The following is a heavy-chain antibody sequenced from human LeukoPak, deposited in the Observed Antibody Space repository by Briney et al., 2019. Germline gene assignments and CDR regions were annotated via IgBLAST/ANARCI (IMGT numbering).Heavy chain of an antibody. J-gene: IGHJ4*02. CDR1: GGTFSSYA. CDR3: ARESDDSSGYYPDY. D-gene: IGHD3-22*01. Sequence: SVKVSCKASGGTFSSYAISWVRQAPGQGLEWMGRIIPILGIANYAQKFQGRVTITADKSTSTAYMELSSLRSEDTAVYYCARESDDSSGYYPDYWGQGTLVTVSS. CDR2: IIPILGIA. V-gene: IGHV1-69*04.